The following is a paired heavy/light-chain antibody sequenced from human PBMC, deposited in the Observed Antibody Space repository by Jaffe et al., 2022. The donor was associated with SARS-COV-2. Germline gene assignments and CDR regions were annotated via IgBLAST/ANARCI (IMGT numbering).Heavy chain of an antibody. CDR3: ARGDYDSSGYLDY. D-gene: IGHD3-22*01. CDR1: GGSISSGDYY. Sequence: QVQLQESGPGLVKPSQTLSLTCTVSGGSISSGDYYWSWIRQPPGKGLEWIGYIYYSGSTYYNPSLKSRVTISVDTSKNQFSLKLSSVTAADTAVYYCARGDYDSSGYLDYWGQGTLVTVSS. CDR2: IYYSGST. J-gene: IGHJ4*02. V-gene: IGHV4-30-4*01.
Light chain of an antibody. J-gene: IGKJ4*01. CDR3: QQRRA. CDR2: DAS. Sequence: EIVLTQSPATLSLSPGERATLSCRASQSVSSYLAWYQQKPGQAPRLLIYDASNRATGIPARFSGSGSGTDFTLTISSLEPEDFAVYYCQQRRAFGGGTKVEIK. V-gene: IGKV3-11*01. CDR1: QSVSSY.